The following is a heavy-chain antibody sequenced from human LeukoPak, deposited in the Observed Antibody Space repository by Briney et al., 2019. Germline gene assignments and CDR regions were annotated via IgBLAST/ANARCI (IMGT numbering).Heavy chain of an antibody. V-gene: IGHV3-21*01. CDR2: IGSSSSTI. CDR3: ARESEEAFDI. J-gene: IGHJ3*02. CDR1: GFNFSIYS. Sequence: PGGSLRHSCAASGFNFSIYSMICVRQAPGEGREWVYTIGSSSSTIYPAGSVKGPFTISRDNAKNSLYLQMNSLRAEATAVYYCARESEEAFDIWGQGTMVTVSS.